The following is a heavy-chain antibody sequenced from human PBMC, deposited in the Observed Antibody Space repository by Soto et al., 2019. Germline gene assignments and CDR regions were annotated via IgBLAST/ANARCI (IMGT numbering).Heavy chain of an antibody. CDR1: GFTFSSYG. D-gene: IGHD1-26*01. V-gene: IGHV3-30*18. CDR3: AKDRPSGSRPDYCGMDV. Sequence: QVQLVESGGGVVQPGRSLRLSCAASGFTFSSYGMHWVRQAPGKGLEWVAVISYDGSNKYYADSVKGRFTISRDNSKNTMYLQLKCLRGEDTAGYYCAKDRPSGSRPDYCGMDVWCQGTTVTVSS. CDR2: ISYDGSNK. J-gene: IGHJ6*02.